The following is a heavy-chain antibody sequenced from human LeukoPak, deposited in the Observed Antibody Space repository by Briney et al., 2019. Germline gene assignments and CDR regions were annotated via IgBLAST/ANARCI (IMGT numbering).Heavy chain of an antibody. CDR1: GITLSNYG. CDR3: AKRGVVIRVILVGFHKEAYYFDS. Sequence: KSGGSLRLSCAVSGITLSNYGMSWVRQAPGKGLEWVAGISDSGGRTNYADSVKGRFTISRDNPKNTLYLQMNSLRAKDTAVYFCAKRGVVIRVILVGFHKEAYYFDSWGQGVLVTVSS. V-gene: IGHV3-23*01. CDR2: ISDSGGRT. J-gene: IGHJ4*02. D-gene: IGHD3-10*01.